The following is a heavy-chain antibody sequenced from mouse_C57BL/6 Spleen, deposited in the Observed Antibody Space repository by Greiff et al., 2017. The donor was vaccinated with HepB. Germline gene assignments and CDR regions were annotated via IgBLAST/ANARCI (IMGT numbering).Heavy chain of an antibody. CDR3: ARFYYSNYEGDY. Sequence: EVKLVESGGGLVKPGGSLKLSCAASGFTFSDYGMHWVRQAPEKGLEWVAYISSGSSTIYYADTVKGRFTISRDNAKNTLFLQMTSLRSEDTAMYYCARFYYSNYEGDYWGQGTTLTVSS. CDR1: GFTFSDYG. J-gene: IGHJ2*01. V-gene: IGHV5-17*01. CDR2: ISSGSSTI. D-gene: IGHD2-5*01.